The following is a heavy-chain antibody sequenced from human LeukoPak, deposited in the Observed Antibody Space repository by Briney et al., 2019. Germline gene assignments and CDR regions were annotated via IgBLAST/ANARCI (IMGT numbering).Heavy chain of an antibody. CDR2: VCYSGST. CDR3: ARLPYCSSSSCYRGAFHI. D-gene: IGHD2-2*01. V-gene: IGHV4-59*01. Sequence: SETLSLTCSVSGGSISNSYWNWIRHPPGKGLEWFGYVCYSGSTNYNPSLKSRVTISVDTSKNQFSLKLSSVTAADTAVYYCARLPYCSSSSCYRGAFHIWGQGTMVTVSS. CDR1: GGSISNSY. J-gene: IGHJ3*02.